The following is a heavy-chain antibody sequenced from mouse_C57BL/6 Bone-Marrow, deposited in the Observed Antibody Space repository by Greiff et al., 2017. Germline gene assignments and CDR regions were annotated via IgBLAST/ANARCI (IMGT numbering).Heavy chain of an antibody. J-gene: IGHJ1*03. CDR2: IDPSDSYT. D-gene: IGHD1-1*01. Sequence: QVQLQQPGAELVRPGTSVKLSCKASGYTFTSYWMHWVKQRPGQGLEWIGVIDPSDSYTNYNQKFKGKATLTVDPSSSTAYMQLSSLTSEDSAVYYCARGYYGSSYPQVGYFDVWGTGTTVTVSS. CDR1: GYTFTSYW. V-gene: IGHV1-59*01. CDR3: ARGYYGSSYPQVGYFDV.